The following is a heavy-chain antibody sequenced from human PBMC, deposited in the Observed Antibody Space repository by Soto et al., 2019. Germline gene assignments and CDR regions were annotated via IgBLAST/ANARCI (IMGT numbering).Heavy chain of an antibody. D-gene: IGHD3-3*01. Sequence: QVQLVESGGGVVQPGRSLRLSCAASGFTFSSYGMHWVRQAPGKGLEWVAVISYDGSKKYYADSLKRRFTISRDNSKNQLYLQMNSLRAEETDVYYCATLSRIYDPEWFDPWGQGTLVTVSS. V-gene: IGHV3-30*03. CDR2: ISYDGSKK. J-gene: IGHJ5*02. CDR3: ATLSRIYDPEWFDP. CDR1: GFTFSSYG.